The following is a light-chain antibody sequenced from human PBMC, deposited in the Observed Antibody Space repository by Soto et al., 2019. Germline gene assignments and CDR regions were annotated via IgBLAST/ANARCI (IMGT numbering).Light chain of an antibody. V-gene: IGKV1-27*01. J-gene: IGKJ5*01. CDR1: QDISVY. CDR2: SAS. CDR3: QTFNTAPLT. Sequence: DIQMTQSPSSLSASVGDRVTITCRASQDISVYLAWYQQKPGKVPKLLIYSASTLQSGVPSRFSGSGSGTDFTLTISSLHPEELATYYCQTFNTAPLTVSQGTRLQIK.